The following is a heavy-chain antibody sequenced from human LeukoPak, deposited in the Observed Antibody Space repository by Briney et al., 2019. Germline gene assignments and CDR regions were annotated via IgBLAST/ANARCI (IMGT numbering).Heavy chain of an antibody. CDR3: AKGCSSTSCYNNYYFDY. V-gene: IGHV3-23*01. J-gene: IGHJ4*02. CDR1: GFTFSSYA. D-gene: IGHD2-2*02. Sequence: GGSLRLSCAASGFTFSSYAMSWVRQAPGKGLEWVSAISCSGGSTYYADSVKGRFTISRDNSKNTLYLQMNSLRAEDTAVYYCAKGCSSTSCYNNYYFDYWGQGTLVTVSS. CDR2: ISCSGGST.